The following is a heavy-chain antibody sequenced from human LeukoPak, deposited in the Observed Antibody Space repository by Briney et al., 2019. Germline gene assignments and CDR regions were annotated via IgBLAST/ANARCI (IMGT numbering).Heavy chain of an antibody. CDR2: IITIFGTA. V-gene: IGHV1-69*05. Sequence: SVKVSCKASGGTFISYAICWVRQAPGQGEEWMGRIITIFGTANYAQKFQGRVTITTDESTSTAYMELSSLRSEDTAVYYCARTGRGNWFDLWGQGTLVTVSS. CDR3: ARTGRGNWFDL. J-gene: IGHJ5*02. D-gene: IGHD3-10*01. CDR1: GGTFISYA.